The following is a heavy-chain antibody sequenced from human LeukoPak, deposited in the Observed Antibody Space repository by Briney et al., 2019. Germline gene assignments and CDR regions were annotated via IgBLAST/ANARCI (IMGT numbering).Heavy chain of an antibody. CDR2: ISNDGTTE. Sequence: GGSLRLSCVASGFNFSPYAVHWVRQAPGKGLEWVAIISNDGTTESYTDSVKGRFAISRDNFKNTLYLQMNGLRLEDTAVYYCATLRDIVVVATTPTDVWGKGTTVIVSS. D-gene: IGHD2-2*01. CDR3: ATLRDIVVVATTPTDV. J-gene: IGHJ6*03. V-gene: IGHV3-30*09. CDR1: GFNFSPYA.